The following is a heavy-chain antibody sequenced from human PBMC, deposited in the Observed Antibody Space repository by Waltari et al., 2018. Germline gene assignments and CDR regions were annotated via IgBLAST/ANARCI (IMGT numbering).Heavy chain of an antibody. Sequence: EVQLVESGGGLVKPGGSLRLSCAASGFTFSSYSMNWVRRAPGKGLEWVSSISSSSSYIYYADSVKGRFTISRDNAKNSLYLQMNSLRAEDTAVYYCARFVVPAATGHDYWGQGTLVTVSS. V-gene: IGHV3-21*01. CDR3: ARFVVPAATGHDY. CDR2: ISSSSSYI. D-gene: IGHD2-2*01. CDR1: GFTFSSYS. J-gene: IGHJ4*02.